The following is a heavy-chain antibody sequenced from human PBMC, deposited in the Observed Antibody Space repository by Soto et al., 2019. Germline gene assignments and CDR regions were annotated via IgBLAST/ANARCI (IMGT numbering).Heavy chain of an antibody. CDR1: GFTFSDYY. J-gene: IGHJ4*02. CDR3: ARVIAMDLLLHTAPGY. D-gene: IGHD5-18*01. V-gene: IGHV3-11*01. CDR2: ISSSGSTI. Sequence: GGSLRLSCAASGFTFSDYYMSWIRQAPGKGLEWVSYISSSGSTIYYADSVKGRFTISRDNAKNSLYLQMNSLRAEDTAVYYCARVIAMDLLLHTAPGYWGQGTLVTVSS.